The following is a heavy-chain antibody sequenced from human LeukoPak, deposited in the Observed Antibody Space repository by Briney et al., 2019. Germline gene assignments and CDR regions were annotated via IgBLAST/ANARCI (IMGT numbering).Heavy chain of an antibody. Sequence: ASVKVSCKASGYTFTGQYMNWVRQAPGQGLEWMGWISPNNGGTHYAQKFQGRVTLTRDTSTNTAYMELINLQSDDGGVYYCARAGDPLTVTHDAFDVWGQGTLVTVSS. CDR1: GYTFTGQY. J-gene: IGHJ3*01. CDR2: ISPNNGGT. D-gene: IGHD3-9*01. CDR3: ARAGDPLTVTHDAFDV. V-gene: IGHV1-2*02.